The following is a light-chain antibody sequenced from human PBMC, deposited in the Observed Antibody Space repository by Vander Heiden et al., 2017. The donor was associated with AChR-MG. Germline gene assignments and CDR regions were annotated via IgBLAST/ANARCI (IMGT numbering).Light chain of an antibody. CDR3: QVWASGSVV. CDR1: NIGSES. J-gene: IGLJ2*01. CDR2: DDS. V-gene: IGLV3-21*02. Sequence: SYVLSQPPSVSVAPGQTASITCGGNNIGSESVHWYQQKPGQAPVLVVQDDSDRPSGIPERLSGSNSGNTATLTISRVEAGDEADYYCQVWASGSVVFGGGTKLTGL.